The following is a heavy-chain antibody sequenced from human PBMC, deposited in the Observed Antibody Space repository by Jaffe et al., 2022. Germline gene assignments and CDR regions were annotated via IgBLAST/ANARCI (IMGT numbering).Heavy chain of an antibody. J-gene: IGHJ3*02. CDR3: ASGGYYDILTGYSPDAFDI. CDR2: IYSGGST. D-gene: IGHD3-9*01. V-gene: IGHV3-53*04. CDR1: GFTVSSNY. Sequence: EVQLVESGGGLVQPGGSLRLSCAASGFTVSSNYMSWVRQAPGKGLEWVSVIYSGGSTYYADSVKGRFTISRHNSKNTLYLQMNSLRAEDTAVYYCASGGYYDILTGYSPDAFDIWGQGTMVTVSS.